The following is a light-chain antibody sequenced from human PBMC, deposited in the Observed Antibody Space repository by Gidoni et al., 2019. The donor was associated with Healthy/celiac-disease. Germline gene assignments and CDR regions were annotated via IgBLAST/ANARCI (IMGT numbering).Light chain of an antibody. V-gene: IGLV3-19*01. Sequence: SSELTQDPAVSVALGQTVRITCQGDSRRSYYASWYQQKPGQAPVLVIYGKNNRPPGIPDRFSGSSSGNTASLNITGAQAEDEADYYCNSRDSSGNPVVFGGGTKLTVL. CDR2: GKN. CDR3: NSRDSSGNPVV. CDR1: SRRSYY. J-gene: IGLJ2*01.